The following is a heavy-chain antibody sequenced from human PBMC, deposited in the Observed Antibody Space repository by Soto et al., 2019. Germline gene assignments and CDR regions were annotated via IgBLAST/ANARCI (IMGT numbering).Heavy chain of an antibody. CDR2: IYYSWST. V-gene: IGHV4-59*01. Sequence: TLSLTCTVSGGSISSYYWSWIRQPPGKGLEWIGYIYYSWSTNYNPSLKSRVTISVDTSKNQFSLKLSSVTAADTAVYYCASSTYDFWSGYQPIDYWGQGTLVTVSS. J-gene: IGHJ4*02. CDR3: ASSTYDFWSGYQPIDY. D-gene: IGHD3-3*01. CDR1: GGSISSYY.